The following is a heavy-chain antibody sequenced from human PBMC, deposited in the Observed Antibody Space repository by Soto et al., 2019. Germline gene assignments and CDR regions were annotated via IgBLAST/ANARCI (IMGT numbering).Heavy chain of an antibody. CDR2: ISYDGSNK. CDR3: ARHHPSYSSSWSNGMDV. V-gene: IGHV3-30-3*01. D-gene: IGHD6-13*01. Sequence: GGSLRLSCAASGFTFSSYAMHWVRQAPGKGLEWVAVISYDGSNKYYADSVKGRFTISRDNSKNTLYLQMNSLRAEDTAVYYCARHHPSYSSSWSNGMDVWGQGTTVTVSS. J-gene: IGHJ6*02. CDR1: GFTFSSYA.